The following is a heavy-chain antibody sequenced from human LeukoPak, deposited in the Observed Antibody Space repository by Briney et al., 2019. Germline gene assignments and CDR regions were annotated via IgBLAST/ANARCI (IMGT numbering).Heavy chain of an antibody. J-gene: IGHJ3*02. Sequence: GESLKISCKGSGYIFTKYWIGWVRQVPGKGLEWMGIIYPGDSDTRYSPSFQGQVTISADKSISTAYLQWSGLKASDTAIYYCVRPRVAAAGSVAFDIWGQGTKVTVSS. CDR1: GYIFTKYW. CDR3: VRPRVAAAGSVAFDI. D-gene: IGHD6-13*01. V-gene: IGHV5-51*01. CDR2: IYPGDSDT.